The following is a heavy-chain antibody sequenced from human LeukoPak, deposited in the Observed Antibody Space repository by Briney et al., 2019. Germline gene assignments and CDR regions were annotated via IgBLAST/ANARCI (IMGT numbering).Heavy chain of an antibody. CDR2: MNPNSGNT. CDR1: GYTFTSYD. J-gene: IGHJ4*02. D-gene: IGHD6-19*01. CDR3: ARDGQWLVSYDY. V-gene: IGHV1-8*01. Sequence: GVSVKVSCKASGYTFTSYDINWVRQATGQGLEWMGWMNPNSGNTGYAQKFQGRVIMTRNTSISTAYMELSSLRSEDTAVYYCARDGQWLVSYDYWGQGTLVTVSS.